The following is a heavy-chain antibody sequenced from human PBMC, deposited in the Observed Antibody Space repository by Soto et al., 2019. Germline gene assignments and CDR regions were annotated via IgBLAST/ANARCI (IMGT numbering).Heavy chain of an antibody. CDR1: GYTFTSYD. Sequence: QVQLVQSGAEGKKPGASVKVSCKASGYTFTSYDINWVRQATGQGLDGIAWMNPNSGNTGYAQKFQGRVTMTRNTSTRTAYMELSSLRSEDTAVYYCARERGSRAVDYWGKGNLITVSS. D-gene: IGHD1-26*01. CDR3: ARERGSRAVDY. J-gene: IGHJ4*02. V-gene: IGHV1-8*01. CDR2: MNPNSGNT.